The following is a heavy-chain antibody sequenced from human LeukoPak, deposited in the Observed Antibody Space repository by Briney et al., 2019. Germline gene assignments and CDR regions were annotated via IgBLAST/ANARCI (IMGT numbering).Heavy chain of an antibody. CDR3: ARHPHDFHYDFWSGQWKPYYFDY. V-gene: IGHV4-59*08. D-gene: IGHD3-3*01. J-gene: IGHJ4*02. CDR1: GGSISSYY. Sequence: EPSETLSLTCTVSGGSISSYYWSWIRQPPGKGLEWIGYIYYSGSTNYNPSLKSRVTTSVDTSKNQFSLKLSSVTAADTAVYYCARHPHDFHYDFWSGQWKPYYFDYWGQGTLVTVSS. CDR2: IYYSGST.